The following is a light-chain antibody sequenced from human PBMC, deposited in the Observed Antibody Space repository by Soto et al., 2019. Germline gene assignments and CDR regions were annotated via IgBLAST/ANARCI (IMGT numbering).Light chain of an antibody. Sequence: EIVPTQSPATLSVSPGERATLSCRADQSVRDDLAWYQQKPGQAPRLLFYGVSTRATGIPVRFSASGSGTEFTLTISSLQSEDFAVYYCQQYNHWPRGYTFGQGTKLEIK. V-gene: IGKV3-15*01. CDR2: GVS. CDR1: QSVRDD. J-gene: IGKJ2*01. CDR3: QQYNHWPRGYT.